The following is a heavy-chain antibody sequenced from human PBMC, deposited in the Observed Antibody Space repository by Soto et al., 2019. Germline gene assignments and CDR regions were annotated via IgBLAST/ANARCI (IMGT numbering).Heavy chain of an antibody. CDR2: IMPLFGTV. J-gene: IGHJ6*02. V-gene: IGHV1-69*06. Sequence: QVHLVQSGAEVKRPGSSVKVSCKASGGTFGNYAISWVRQAPGQGLEWMAGIMPLFGTVHYAQKFQGRITMTAEKYTSTAYMALSSRRSEDAGVDYCGGMSVPGIYREDHWGQGSTVTVTS. CDR3: GGMSVPGIYREDH. D-gene: IGHD2-2*01. CDR1: GGTFGNYA.